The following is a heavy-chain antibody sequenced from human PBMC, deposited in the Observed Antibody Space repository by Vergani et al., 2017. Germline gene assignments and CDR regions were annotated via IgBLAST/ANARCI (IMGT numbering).Heavy chain of an antibody. CDR3: AGYCGGDCYILDAFDI. D-gene: IGHD2-21*01. J-gene: IGHJ3*02. Sequence: QVQLQESGPGLVKPSQTLSLTCTVSGGSISSGGYYWSWIRQHPGKGLEWIGYIYYSGSTYYNPSLKSRVTISVDTSKNQFSLKLSSVTAADTAVYYCAGYCGGDCYILDAFDIWGQGTMVTVSS. CDR1: GGSISSGGYY. CDR2: IYYSGST. V-gene: IGHV4-31*03.